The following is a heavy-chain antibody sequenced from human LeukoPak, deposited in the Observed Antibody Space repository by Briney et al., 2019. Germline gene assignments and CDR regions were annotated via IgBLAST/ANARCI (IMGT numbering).Heavy chain of an antibody. CDR1: GFTFSSYG. J-gene: IGHJ6*02. V-gene: IGHV3-30*18. CDR3: AKDRAVSSWGSLYYYYYGMDV. CDR2: ISYDGSNK. D-gene: IGHD6-13*01. Sequence: GRSLRLSCAASGFTFSSYGMHWVRQAPGKGLEWVAVISYDGSNKYYADSVKGRFTISRDNSKNTLYLQMNSLRAEDTAVYYCAKDRAVSSWGSLYYYYYGMDVWGQGTTVIVSS.